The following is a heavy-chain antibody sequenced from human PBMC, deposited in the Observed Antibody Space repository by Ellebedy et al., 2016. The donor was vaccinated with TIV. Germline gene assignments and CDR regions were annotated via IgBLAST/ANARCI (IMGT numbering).Heavy chain of an antibody. CDR1: GGSITSGDHY. CDR3: ARGDSSSSRIYY. J-gene: IGHJ4*02. V-gene: IGHV4-30-4*01. CDR2: IYSSGST. D-gene: IGHD6-6*01. Sequence: SCTVSGGSITSGDHYWSWIRQPPGKGLEWIGYIYSSGSTYYNPSLKSRVTISVDTSKNEFSLKLSSVTAADTAVYYCARGDSSSSRIYYWGQGTLVTVSS.